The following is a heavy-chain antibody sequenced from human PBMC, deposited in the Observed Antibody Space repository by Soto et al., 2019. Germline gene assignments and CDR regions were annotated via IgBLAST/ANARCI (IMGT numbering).Heavy chain of an antibody. Sequence: PGGPLRLSCAASGFTCSSYWMSRVRKAQGKGLEWVANIKQDGSEKYYVDSVKGRFTISRDNAKNSLYLQMNSLRAEDTAVYYCVREFNTAEAGAHSCDIWGQGTMVTVS. CDR1: GFTCSSYW. J-gene: IGHJ3*02. D-gene: IGHD6-13*01. V-gene: IGHV3-7*01. CDR2: IKQDGSEK. CDR3: VREFNTAEAGAHSCDI.